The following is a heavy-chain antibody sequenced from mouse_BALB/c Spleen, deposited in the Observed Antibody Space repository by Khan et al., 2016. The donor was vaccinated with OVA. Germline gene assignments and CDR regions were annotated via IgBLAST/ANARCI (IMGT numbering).Heavy chain of an antibody. CDR3: ARRNYFGYTFAY. J-gene: IGHJ3*01. CDR2: ISPGSGDT. V-gene: IGHV1-77*01. Sequence: QVQLQQSGAELARPGASVKLSCKASGYTFTDYYINWVKQRTGQGLEWIGEISPGSGDTYYNERFKGKATLTADKSSSTAYMQLSSLTSEVSAVDFCARRNYFGYTFAYWGQGTLVTVSA. D-gene: IGHD1-2*01. CDR1: GYTFTDYY.